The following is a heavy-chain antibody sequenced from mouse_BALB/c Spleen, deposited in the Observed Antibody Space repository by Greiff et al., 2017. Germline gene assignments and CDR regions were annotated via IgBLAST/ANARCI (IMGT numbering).Heavy chain of an antibody. Sequence: EVKLMESGGGLVKPGGSLKLSCAASGFAFSSYDMSWVRQTPEKRLEWVAYISSGGGSTYYPDTVKGRFTISRDNAKNTLYLQMSSLKSEDTAMYYCARQGYRYDGVDYWGQGTSVTVSS. D-gene: IGHD2-14*01. CDR3: ARQGYRYDGVDY. J-gene: IGHJ4*01. CDR1: GFAFSSYD. V-gene: IGHV5-12-1*01. CDR2: ISSGGGST.